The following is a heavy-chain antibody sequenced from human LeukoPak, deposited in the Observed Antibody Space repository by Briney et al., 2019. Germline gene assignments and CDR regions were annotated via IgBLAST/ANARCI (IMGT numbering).Heavy chain of an antibody. D-gene: IGHD6-19*01. CDR3: TRPSGSGRYLPSR. CDR1: GFTFGDHA. Sequence: PGGSLRLSCTASGFTFGDHAMNWFRQAPGKGLEWVGFIRSKTYGGTTEYAASVKGRSTISRDDSKSIAYLQMNSLKIEDTAVYYCTRPSGSGRYLPSRWGQGTLVTVSS. V-gene: IGHV3-49*03. J-gene: IGHJ4*02. CDR2: IRSKTYGGTT.